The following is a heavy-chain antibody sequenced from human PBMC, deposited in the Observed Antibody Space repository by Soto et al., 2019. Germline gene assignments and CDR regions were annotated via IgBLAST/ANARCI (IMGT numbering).Heavy chain of an antibody. D-gene: IGHD5-18*01. CDR1: GFTFSDYY. J-gene: IGHJ4*02. CDR2: ISSSGSTI. Sequence: GGSLRLSCAASGFTFSDYYMSWIRQAPGKGLEWVSYISSSGSTIYYADSVKGRFTISRDNAKNSLYLQMNSLRAEDTAVYYCARVRDTAMVSYYFDYWGQGTLVTVS. V-gene: IGHV3-11*01. CDR3: ARVRDTAMVSYYFDY.